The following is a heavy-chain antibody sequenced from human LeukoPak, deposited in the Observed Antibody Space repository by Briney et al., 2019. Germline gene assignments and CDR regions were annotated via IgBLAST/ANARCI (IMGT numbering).Heavy chain of an antibody. CDR2: IYYRGST. V-gene: IGHV4-38-2*02. J-gene: IGHJ5*02. D-gene: IGHD3-22*01. CDR1: GYSISSGYY. Sequence: SETLSLTCTVSGYSISSGYYWGWIRQPPGKGLEWIGSIYYRGSTYYNPSLKSRVTISVDTSKNQFSLKLSSVTAADTAVYYCARHRYDSSDYNWFDPWGQGTLVTVSS. CDR3: ARHRYDSSDYNWFDP.